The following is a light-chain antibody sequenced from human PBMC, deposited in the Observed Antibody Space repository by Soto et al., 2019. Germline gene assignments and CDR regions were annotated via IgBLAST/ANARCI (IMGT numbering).Light chain of an antibody. J-gene: IGKJ1*01. CDR3: HQFGSSPPRT. Sequence: EIVLTQSPGTLSLSPGERATLSCRSSQSVTSSSLAWYQQKSGQAPRLLIYDTSRRATGIPDRFSGSGSGTEFTLTISRLDPDDFAVYYCHQFGSSPPRTVGQGTKVEIK. CDR1: QSVTSSS. V-gene: IGKV3-20*01. CDR2: DTS.